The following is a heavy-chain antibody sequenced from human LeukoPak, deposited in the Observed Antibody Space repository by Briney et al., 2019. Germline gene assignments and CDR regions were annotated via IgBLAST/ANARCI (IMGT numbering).Heavy chain of an antibody. J-gene: IGHJ4*02. D-gene: IGHD3-22*01. Sequence: GGSLRLSCAASGFTFDDYTMHWVRQAPGKGLEWVSLISWDGGSTYYADSVKGRFTISRDSSKNSLYLQMNSLRTEDTALYYCAKEDSSGYYYFDYWGQGTLVTVSS. V-gene: IGHV3-43*01. CDR2: ISWDGGST. CDR3: AKEDSSGYYYFDY. CDR1: GFTFDDYT.